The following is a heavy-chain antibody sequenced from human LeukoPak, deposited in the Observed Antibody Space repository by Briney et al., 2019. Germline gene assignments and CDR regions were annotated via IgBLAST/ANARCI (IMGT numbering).Heavy chain of an antibody. D-gene: IGHD3-10*01. J-gene: IGHJ6*02. CDR2: ISSSSSTI. CDR1: GFTFSNYS. Sequence: PGGSLRLSCAASGFTFSNYSMNWVRQAPGKGLEWVSYISSSSSTIYYADSVKGRFTISRDNAKNSLYLQMNSLRDEDTAVYYCASLYGSGSYVAYYYGMDVWGQGTTVTVSS. CDR3: ASLYGSGSYVAYYYGMDV. V-gene: IGHV3-48*02.